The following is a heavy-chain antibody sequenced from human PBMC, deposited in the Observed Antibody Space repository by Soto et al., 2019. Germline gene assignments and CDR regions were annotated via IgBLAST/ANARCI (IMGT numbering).Heavy chain of an antibody. D-gene: IGHD3-3*01. J-gene: IGHJ6*03. CDR1: XFXFSXYY. Sequence: QVXLXXSGGGLVXPGXXLRXSCAXSXFXFSXYYMSXIRQAXGXXXXXXXXISSSGSTIYYADSVKGRFTISRDNAKNSLYXQMNXLXXXXXAXXYCARSRITIFGVAPNPYYYYMDVWGKGTTVTVSS. CDR3: ARSRITIFGVAPNPYYYYMDV. CDR2: ISSSGSTI. V-gene: IGHV3-11*01.